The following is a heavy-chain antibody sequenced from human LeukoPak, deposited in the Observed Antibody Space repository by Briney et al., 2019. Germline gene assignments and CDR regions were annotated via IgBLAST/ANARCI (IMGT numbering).Heavy chain of an antibody. Sequence: GGSLRLSCAASGFTFSSYAMSWVRQAPGKGLEWVSAISGSGGSTYYADSVKGRFTISRDNSKNTLYLQMNSLRAEDTAVYYCAGDYYDSSGYWNYWGQGTLVTVSS. CDR2: ISGSGGST. J-gene: IGHJ4*02. CDR1: GFTFSSYA. CDR3: AGDYYDSSGYWNY. D-gene: IGHD3-22*01. V-gene: IGHV3-23*01.